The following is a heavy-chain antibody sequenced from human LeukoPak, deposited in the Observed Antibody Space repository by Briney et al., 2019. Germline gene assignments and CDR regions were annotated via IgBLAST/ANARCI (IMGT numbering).Heavy chain of an antibody. Sequence: SETLSLTCTVSGYSISSGYYWGWIRQPPGKGLEWTGSIDHSGSTYYNPSLKSRIAISVDTSKNQFSLKLSSVTAADTAVYYCARVSVIAAAGTGYDYWGQGTLVTVSS. V-gene: IGHV4-38-2*02. CDR3: ARVSVIAAAGTGYDY. D-gene: IGHD6-13*01. J-gene: IGHJ4*02. CDR1: GYSISSGYY. CDR2: IDHSGST.